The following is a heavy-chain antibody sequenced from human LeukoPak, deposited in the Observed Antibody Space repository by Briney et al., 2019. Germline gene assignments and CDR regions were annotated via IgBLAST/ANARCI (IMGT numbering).Heavy chain of an antibody. D-gene: IGHD6-13*01. CDR2: IYPGDSDT. V-gene: IGHV5-51*01. CDR3: ARAYSSTWKAFDI. CDR1: GYSFTNYW. J-gene: IGHJ3*02. Sequence: SGESLKISCKGSGYSFTNYWIGWVRQMPGKGLEWMGIIYPGDSDTRYSPSFQGQVTISTDKSISTAYLQWSSLKASDTAIYYCARAYSSTWKAFDIWGQGTMVTVSS.